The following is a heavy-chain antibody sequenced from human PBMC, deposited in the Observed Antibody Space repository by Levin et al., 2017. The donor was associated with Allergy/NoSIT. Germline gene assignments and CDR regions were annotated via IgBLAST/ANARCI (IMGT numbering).Heavy chain of an antibody. CDR1: GGSISSYY. V-gene: IGHV4-59*01. CDR2: IYYSGST. CDR3: ARGSYSSSEWFDP. D-gene: IGHD6-6*01. J-gene: IGHJ5*02. Sequence: SQTLSLTCTVSGGSISSYYWSWIRQPPGKGLEWIGYIYYSGSTNYNPSLKSRVTISVDTSKNQFSLKLSSVTAADTAVYYCARGSYSSSEWFDPWGQGTLVTVSS.